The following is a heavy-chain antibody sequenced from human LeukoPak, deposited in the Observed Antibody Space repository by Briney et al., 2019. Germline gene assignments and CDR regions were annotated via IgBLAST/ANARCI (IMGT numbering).Heavy chain of an antibody. D-gene: IGHD1-7*01. J-gene: IGHJ3*02. V-gene: IGHV4-4*07. CDR3: ARLITGTTTAFDI. CDR2: VYTSGST. Sequence: RSETLSLTCSVSGGSISGYYWTWIRQPAGKGLDWIGRVYTSGSTHYNPSLKTRLTMSVDTSKNQFSLKLSSVTAADTSVYYCARLITGTTTAFDIWGQGTMVTVSS. CDR1: GGSISGYY.